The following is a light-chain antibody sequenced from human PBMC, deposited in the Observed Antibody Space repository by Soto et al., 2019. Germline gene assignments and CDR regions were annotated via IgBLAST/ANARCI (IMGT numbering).Light chain of an antibody. CDR2: DTS. Sequence: DIVVTQSPATLSASPGERVTLSCRASQFVSSRLAWYQRRPGQVPRLLIYDTSTRAPGISARFSGSGSGTEFTLTISSLQSEDFAVYYCQQRANWPPNKYTFGQGTKLEIK. V-gene: IGKV3-15*01. CDR3: QQRANWPPNKYT. J-gene: IGKJ2*01. CDR1: QFVSSR.